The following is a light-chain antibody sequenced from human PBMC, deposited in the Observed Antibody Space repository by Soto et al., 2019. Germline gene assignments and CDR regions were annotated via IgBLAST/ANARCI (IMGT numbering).Light chain of an antibody. CDR2: RND. Sequence: QSALPQPPSASGTPGQRVTVSCSVSSSMIGSNYVYWYQQLPGTAPKLLIYRNDQRPSGVPDRFSGSRSGTSASLAISGLRSEDVAIYYCATWVDSLSVYVVGTGTKDTV. CDR1: SSMIGSNY. CDR3: ATWVDSLSVYV. J-gene: IGLJ1*01. V-gene: IGLV1-47*01.